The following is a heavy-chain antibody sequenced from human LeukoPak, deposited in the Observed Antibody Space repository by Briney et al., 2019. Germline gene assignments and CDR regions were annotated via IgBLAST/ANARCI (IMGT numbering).Heavy chain of an antibody. CDR2: ISSSGTTI. CDR1: GFTFSDSY. V-gene: IGHV3-11*01. J-gene: IGHJ6*02. D-gene: IGHD5-12*01. CDR3: AARLRPSSFYYGMDV. Sequence: GGSLRLSCAASGFTFSDSYMNWIRQAPGKGLEWVAYISSSGTTIYYADSVKGRFTISRDNAKNSLYLQMSSLRAEDTAVYYCAARLRPSSFYYGMDVWGQGTTVTVSS.